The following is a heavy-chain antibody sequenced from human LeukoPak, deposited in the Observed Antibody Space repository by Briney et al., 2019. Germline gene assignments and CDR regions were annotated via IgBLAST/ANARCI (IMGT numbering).Heavy chain of an antibody. CDR2: IGSSSSSI. CDR3: AKSPAPYYYYYGMDV. Sequence: GGSLRLSCAASGFTFSSYSMNWVRQAPGKGLEWVSYIGSSSSSIYYADSVKGRFTISRDNAKYSLYLQMNSLRAEDTALYYCAKSPAPYYYYYGMDVWGQGTTVTVSS. J-gene: IGHJ6*02. CDR1: GFTFSSYS. V-gene: IGHV3-48*01.